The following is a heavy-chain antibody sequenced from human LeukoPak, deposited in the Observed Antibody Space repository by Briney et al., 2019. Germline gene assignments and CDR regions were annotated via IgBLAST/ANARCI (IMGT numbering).Heavy chain of an antibody. D-gene: IGHD2-8*01. Sequence: GGSLRLSCAASGFTFSIYSMNWVRQAPGKGLEWVSFISSSSSYIYYADSVKGRFTISRDNAKNSLYLQMNSLRAEDTAVYYCARHGMVYVSGDAFDIWGQGTMVTVSS. J-gene: IGHJ3*02. CDR3: ARHGMVYVSGDAFDI. V-gene: IGHV3-21*01. CDR2: ISSSSSYI. CDR1: GFTFSIYS.